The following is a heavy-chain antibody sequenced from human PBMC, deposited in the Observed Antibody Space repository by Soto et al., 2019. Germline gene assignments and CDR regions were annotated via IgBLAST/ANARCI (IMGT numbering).Heavy chain of an antibody. Sequence: DVQLVESGGGLIQPGESLRLSCAAFGLTISGKKYVAWVRQAPGKGLEWVSALYDVDGSFYADSVKGRFTTSSDSSKTTLYLQMNDLRPDDAAVYYCATWHEREHAYDVWGQGTPVTVSS. CDR1: GLTISGKKY. CDR2: LYDVDGS. D-gene: IGHD1-1*01. CDR3: ATWHEREHAYDV. J-gene: IGHJ3*01. V-gene: IGHV3-53*01.